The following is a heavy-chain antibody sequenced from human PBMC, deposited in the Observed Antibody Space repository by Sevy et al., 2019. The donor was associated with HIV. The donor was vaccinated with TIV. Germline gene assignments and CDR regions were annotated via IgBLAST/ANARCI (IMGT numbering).Heavy chain of an antibody. V-gene: IGHV3-30-3*01. CDR3: ARCYCSSTSCYGPYYYYGMDV. Sequence: GGSLRLSCAASGFTFSSYAMHRVRQAPGKGLEWVAVISYDGSNKYYADSVKGRFTISRDNSKNTLYLQMNSLRAEDTAVYYCARCYCSSTSCYGPYYYYGMDVWGQGTTVTVSS. CDR1: GFTFSSYA. CDR2: ISYDGSNK. J-gene: IGHJ6*02. D-gene: IGHD2-2*01.